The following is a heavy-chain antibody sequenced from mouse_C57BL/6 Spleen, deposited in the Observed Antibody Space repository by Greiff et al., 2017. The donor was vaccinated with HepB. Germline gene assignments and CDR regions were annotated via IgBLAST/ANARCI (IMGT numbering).Heavy chain of an antibody. Sequence: EVQRVESGGGLVQPGGSLKLSCAASGFTFSDYYMYWVRQTPEKRLEWVAYISNGGGSTYYPDTVKGRFTISRDNAKNTLYLQMSRLKSEDTAMYYCARQTITSYYFDYWGQGTTLTVSS. D-gene: IGHD1-1*01. CDR2: ISNGGGST. J-gene: IGHJ2*01. CDR1: GFTFSDYY. CDR3: ARQTITSYYFDY. V-gene: IGHV5-12*01.